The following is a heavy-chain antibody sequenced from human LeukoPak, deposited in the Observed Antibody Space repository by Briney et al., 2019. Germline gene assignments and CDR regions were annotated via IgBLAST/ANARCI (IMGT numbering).Heavy chain of an antibody. J-gene: IGHJ4*02. CDR1: GFTFGDYA. CDR3: TRDLEVPYSNIDY. CDR2: IRSKAYGGTT. Sequence: GGSLRLSCTASGFTFGDYAMSWVRQAPGKGLEWVGFIRSKAYGGTTEYAASVKGRFTISRDDSKSIAYLQMNSLKTEDTAVYYCTRDLEVPYSNIDYWGQGTLVTVSS. D-gene: IGHD4-11*01. V-gene: IGHV3-49*04.